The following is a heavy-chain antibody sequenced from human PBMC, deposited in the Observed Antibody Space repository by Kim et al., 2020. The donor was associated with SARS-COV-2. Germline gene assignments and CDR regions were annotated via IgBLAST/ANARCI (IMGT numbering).Heavy chain of an antibody. Sequence: ADTRKRRCSISRDNSKNTLYLQMNSLRAEDTAVYYCAKEGYYYGSGSHDYWGQGTLVTVSS. CDR3: AKEGYYYGSGSHDY. V-gene: IGHV3-23*03. D-gene: IGHD3-10*01. J-gene: IGHJ4*02.